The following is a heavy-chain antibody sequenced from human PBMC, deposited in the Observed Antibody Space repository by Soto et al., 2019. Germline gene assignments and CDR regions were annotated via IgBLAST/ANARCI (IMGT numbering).Heavy chain of an antibody. CDR1: GFTFSSYS. CDR3: ARPPESRSWYHWFDP. V-gene: IGHV3-48*01. Sequence: HPGGSLRLSCAASGFTFSSYSMNWVRQAPGKGLEWVSYISSSSSTIYYADSVKGRFTISRDNAKNSLYLQMNSLRAEDTAVYYSARPPESRSWYHWFDPWGQGTLVTVS. J-gene: IGHJ5*02. CDR2: ISSSSSTI. D-gene: IGHD6-13*01.